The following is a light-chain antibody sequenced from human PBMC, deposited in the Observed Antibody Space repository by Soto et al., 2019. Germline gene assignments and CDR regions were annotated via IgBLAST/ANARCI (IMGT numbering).Light chain of an antibody. J-gene: IGKJ1*01. CDR1: QTVPSRT. CDR3: QQFGSFPET. Sequence: DIVLTQSPGTLSLSPGDRAVLSCRASQTVPSRTFAWYQQKRGQPPRLLIYGASTRATGIPERFSGSGSGTDFTLVISRLEPEDFAVYYCQQFGSFPETFGQGTTVDLK. CDR2: GAS. V-gene: IGKV3-20*01.